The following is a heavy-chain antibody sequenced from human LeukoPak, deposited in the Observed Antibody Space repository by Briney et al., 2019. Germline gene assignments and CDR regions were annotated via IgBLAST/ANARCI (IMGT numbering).Heavy chain of an antibody. CDR3: AKQIGGSGWQIVDY. Sequence: GGSLRLSCAASGFTFKNAWMSWVRQAPGKGLEWVGRIKSKTDGGTTDYAAAVKGRFTISRDDSKSTLYLQMNSLRAEDTAVYYCAKQIGGSGWQIVDYWGQGTLVTVSP. J-gene: IGHJ4*02. CDR2: IKSKTDGGTT. D-gene: IGHD6-19*01. V-gene: IGHV3-15*07. CDR1: GFTFKNAW.